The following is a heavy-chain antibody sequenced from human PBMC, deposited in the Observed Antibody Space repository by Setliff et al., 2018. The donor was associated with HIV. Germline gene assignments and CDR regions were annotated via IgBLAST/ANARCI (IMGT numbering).Heavy chain of an antibody. CDR1: GGSINSGHYY. J-gene: IGHJ4*02. CDR3: ARDRYAGEIDY. V-gene: IGHV4-31*03. CDR2: IYYTGST. D-gene: IGHD3-10*01. Sequence: PSETLSLTCTVSGGSINSGHYYWSWIRHHPGKGLEWIGYIYYTGSTYFNPSLKSRVTLSIDTSKNQFSLKLSSVTAADTVVYYCARDRYAGEIDYWGQGTLVTVSS.